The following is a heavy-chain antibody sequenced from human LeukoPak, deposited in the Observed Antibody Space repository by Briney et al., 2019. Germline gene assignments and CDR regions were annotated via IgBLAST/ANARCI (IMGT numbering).Heavy chain of an antibody. V-gene: IGHV4-39*02. CDR1: GGSISSSSYY. J-gene: IGHJ6*03. Sequence: PSETLSLTCTVSGGSISSSSYYWGWIRQPPGKGLEWIGSIYYSGSTYYNPFLKSRVTISVDTSKNQFSLKLSSVTAADTAVYSCAREECSGSRCYSSNPSWYFYYMDVWGKGTTVTVSS. CDR2: IYYSGST. CDR3: AREECSGSRCYSSNPSWYFYYMDV. D-gene: IGHD2-15*01.